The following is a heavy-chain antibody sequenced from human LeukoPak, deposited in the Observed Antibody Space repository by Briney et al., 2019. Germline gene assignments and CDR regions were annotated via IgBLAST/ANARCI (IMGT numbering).Heavy chain of an antibody. CDR2: IIPILGIA. CDR3: ARDGDILTGGHFDY. J-gene: IGHJ4*02. V-gene: IGHV1-69*04. Sequence: SVKVSCKASGGTFSSYAISWVRQAPGQGLEWMGRIIPILGIANYAQKFQGRVTITADKSTSTAYMELSSLRSEDTAVYYCARDGDILTGGHFDYWGQGTLVTVSS. D-gene: IGHD3-9*01. CDR1: GGTFSSYA.